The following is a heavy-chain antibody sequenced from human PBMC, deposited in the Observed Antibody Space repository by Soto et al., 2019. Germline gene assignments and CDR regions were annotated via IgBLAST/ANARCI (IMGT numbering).Heavy chain of an antibody. CDR1: GGSISNSYYY. J-gene: IGHJ4*02. Sequence: SETLSLTCSVSGGSISNSYYYWGWIRQTPGKGLEWIADFYYGGSPYYNPSLESRVTISADASRNHFSLRLNSVTVTDSGVYYCVRRSDPYGDYFDYWGRGTLVTVSS. CDR3: VRRSDPYGDYFDY. CDR2: FYYGGSP. D-gene: IGHD4-17*01. V-gene: IGHV4-39*02.